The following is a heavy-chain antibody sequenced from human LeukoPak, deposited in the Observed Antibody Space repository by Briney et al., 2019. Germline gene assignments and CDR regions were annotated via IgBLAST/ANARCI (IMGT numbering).Heavy chain of an antibody. J-gene: IGHJ4*02. CDR2: IYYSGKT. Sequence: SETLSLTCTVSGGSISNYYWSWIRQPPGKGLEWIGNIYYSGKTNYNPSLKSRVTTSLDTSKNQFSLKLSSVTAADTAVYYCARSTYYYDSSGFGYWGQGTLVPVSS. CDR3: ARSTYYYDSSGFGY. CDR1: GGSISNYY. V-gene: IGHV4-59*01. D-gene: IGHD3-22*01.